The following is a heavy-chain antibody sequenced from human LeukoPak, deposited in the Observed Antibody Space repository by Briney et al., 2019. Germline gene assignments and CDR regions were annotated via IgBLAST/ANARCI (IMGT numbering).Heavy chain of an antibody. CDR1: GYSFTSGHY. CDR2: IYHTGSA. Sequence: PSETLSLTCSVSGYSFTSGHYWGWIRQPPGKGLEWIANIYHTGSAHYNPSLKSRVTISVDTSKNQFSLKLSSVTVADTAVYYCARYCTSTTCILRGFDYWGQGTLVTVSS. J-gene: IGHJ4*02. V-gene: IGHV4-38-2*01. D-gene: IGHD2-2*01. CDR3: ARYCTSTTCILRGFDY.